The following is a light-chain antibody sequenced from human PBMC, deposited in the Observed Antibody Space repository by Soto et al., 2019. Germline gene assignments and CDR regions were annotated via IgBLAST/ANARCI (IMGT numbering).Light chain of an antibody. J-gene: IGKJ3*01. CDR3: QQLNSFPFT. V-gene: IGKV1-9*01. CDR1: QAIRDY. Sequence: IQLTQSPSSLSASVGDRVTITCRASQAIRDYLAWYQKKPGKAPKLLIYAAFILEIGVPSRFSGSGSGTDFTLTISSLQPEDFATYYCQQLNSFPFTFGPGAKVDIK. CDR2: AAF.